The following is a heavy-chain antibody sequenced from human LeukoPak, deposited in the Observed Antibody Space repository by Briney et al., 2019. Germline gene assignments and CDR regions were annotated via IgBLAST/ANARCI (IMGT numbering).Heavy chain of an antibody. CDR1: GFTFSDYY. J-gene: IGHJ4*02. D-gene: IGHD3-10*01. CDR2: ISKSGTST. Sequence: TGGSLRLSCAASGFTFSDYYMSWIRQAPGKGLEWVSYISKSGTSTKYADSVKGRFSISRDNAKQSLYLQLNSLTAEDTAVYYCARVRSSGSPLDYWGQGTLATVSS. CDR3: ARVRSSGSPLDY. V-gene: IGHV3-11*05.